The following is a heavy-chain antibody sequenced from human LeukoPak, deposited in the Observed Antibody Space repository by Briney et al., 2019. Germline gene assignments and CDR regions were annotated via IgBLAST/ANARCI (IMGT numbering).Heavy chain of an antibody. CDR1: GFTFSSYG. J-gene: IGHJ4*02. CDR2: IWSDGTNK. Sequence: SGGSLRLSCAASGFTFSSYGMHWVRQAPGKGLEWVAVIWSDGTNKYYADSVKGRFSISRDNSKNTVYLQMSGLRAEDTAVYYCARCRDSESHNPLGYWGQGALVTVSS. V-gene: IGHV3-33*01. D-gene: IGHD1-26*01. CDR3: ARCRDSESHNPLGY.